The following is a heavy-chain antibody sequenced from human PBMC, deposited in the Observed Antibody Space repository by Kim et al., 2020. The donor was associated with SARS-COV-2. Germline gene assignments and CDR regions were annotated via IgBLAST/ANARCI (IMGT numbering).Heavy chain of an antibody. D-gene: IGHD3-10*01. J-gene: IGHJ4*02. Sequence: SVEGRVTISRDNAKKSLYLQMNSLRAEDTALYYCAKDRLSGSYYPYFDYWGQGTLVTVSS. CDR3: AKDRLSGSYYPYFDY. V-gene: IGHV3-9*01.